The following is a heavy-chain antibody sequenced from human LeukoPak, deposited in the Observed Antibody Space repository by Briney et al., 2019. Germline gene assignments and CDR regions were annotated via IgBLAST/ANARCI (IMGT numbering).Heavy chain of an antibody. CDR2: INPNSGDR. CDR3: ARAVIRGIHFDY. V-gene: IGHV1-2*06. D-gene: IGHD3-10*01. J-gene: IGHJ4*02. Sequence: ASVKVSCKASGYTFTDYYVHWVRQAPGQGLEWVGRINPNSGDRNYAQKFQGRVTMTRDTSISTAYMELSSLRSDDTAVYYCARAVIRGIHFDYWGQGTLVTVSS. CDR1: GYTFTDYY.